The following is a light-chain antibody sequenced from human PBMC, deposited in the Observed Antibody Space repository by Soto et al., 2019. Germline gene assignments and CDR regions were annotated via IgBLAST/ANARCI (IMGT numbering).Light chain of an antibody. Sequence: SYELTQPPSVSVSPGQTASITCSGDKLGDKYACWYQQKPGQSPVLVIYQDSKRPSGIPERFSGSNSGNTATLTISGTQAMEEADYYGQAWDSSTAVFGGGTKLTVL. V-gene: IGLV3-1*01. J-gene: IGLJ2*01. CDR3: QAWDSSTAV. CDR1: KLGDKY. CDR2: QDS.